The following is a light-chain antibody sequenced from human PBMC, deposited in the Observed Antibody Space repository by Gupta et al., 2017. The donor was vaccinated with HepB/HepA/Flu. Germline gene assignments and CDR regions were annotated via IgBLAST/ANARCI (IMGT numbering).Light chain of an antibody. V-gene: IGLV1-51*02. CDR1: SYNIGNKY. CDR3: GRWDSRLGAVV. CDR2: EDN. J-gene: IGLJ2*01. Sequence: QSALTHPPSVSPAPGQTVTISCSGSSYNIGNKYVSWYQQLPGTAHKLLIYEDNKRPEGIPDRFAGSSSGTSATRGITVRQTGDEADYYGGRWDSRLGAVVFGGGTKLTVL.